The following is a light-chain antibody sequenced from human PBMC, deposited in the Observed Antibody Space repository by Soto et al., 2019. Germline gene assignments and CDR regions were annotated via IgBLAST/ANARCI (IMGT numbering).Light chain of an antibody. J-gene: IGKJ1*01. Sequence: DIQMTQSPSTLSASVGDRVTITCRASQSISTWLGWYQQKPGKAPKLLIYKASSLESGVPSRLSGSGSGTEFTLTISSVQPYDFATYYCQQYNSYSRTFGQGTKVEMK. V-gene: IGKV1-5*03. CDR3: QQYNSYSRT. CDR2: KAS. CDR1: QSISTW.